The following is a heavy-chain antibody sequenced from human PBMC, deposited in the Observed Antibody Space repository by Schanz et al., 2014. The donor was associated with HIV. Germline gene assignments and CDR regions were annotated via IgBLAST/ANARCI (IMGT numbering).Heavy chain of an antibody. V-gene: IGHV3-15*01. CDR1: GLSFNDAW. J-gene: IGHJ4*02. CDR2: IKSKIDAGTT. CDR3: TTENLXS. Sequence: VQLVESGGGLVKPGGSLRLSCAASGLSFNDAWMTWVRQAPGKGLEWVGRIKSKIDAGTTDYAAPVKGRFTLSRDDSKNTLYLXXXXXKTEDTAVYYCTTENLXSWGQGTLVTVSS.